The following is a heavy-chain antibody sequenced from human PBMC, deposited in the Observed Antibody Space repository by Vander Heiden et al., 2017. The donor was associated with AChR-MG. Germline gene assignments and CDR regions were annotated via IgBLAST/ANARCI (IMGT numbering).Heavy chain of an antibody. J-gene: IGHJ5*02. CDR3: ARDSPYSGYDNNWFDP. CDR1: GFPLTSDG. CDR2: IWYDGSNK. V-gene: IGHV3-33*01. D-gene: IGHD5-12*01. Sequence: QVPLLESAGAVVQPGPSLLLPSAASGFPLTSDGMHWFRQAPGKGLEWVAVIWYDGSNKDYADSVKGRFTISRDNSKNTLYLQMNSLRAEDTAGYYCARDSPYSGYDNNWFDPWGQGTLVTVSS.